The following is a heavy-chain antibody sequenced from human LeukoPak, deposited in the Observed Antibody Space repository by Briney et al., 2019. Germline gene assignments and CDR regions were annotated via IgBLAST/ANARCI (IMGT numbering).Heavy chain of an antibody. Sequence: SETLSLTCTVSGGSISSGGYYWSWIRQPPGKGLEWIGYIYHSGSTYYNPSLKSRVTISVDRSKNQFSLKLSSVTAADTAVYYCARNGDSWAFDIWGQGTMVTVSS. D-gene: IGHD7-27*01. CDR3: ARNGDSWAFDI. V-gene: IGHV4-30-2*01. CDR1: GGSISSGGYY. J-gene: IGHJ3*02. CDR2: IYHSGST.